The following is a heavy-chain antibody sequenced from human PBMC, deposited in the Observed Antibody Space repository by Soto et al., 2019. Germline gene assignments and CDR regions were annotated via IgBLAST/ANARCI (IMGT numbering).Heavy chain of an antibody. CDR1: GGTFSSYA. J-gene: IGHJ4*02. V-gene: IGHV1-69*06. CDR3: ASLGTLLAGY. D-gene: IGHD2-15*01. CDR2: IIPIYGTA. Sequence: QVQLVQSGAEVKKPGSSVKVSCKTSGGTFSSYAISWVRQAPGQGLEWMGGIIPIYGTANYAQKLHGRVTITADKSTSTAYMELSSLRSEDTAVYSFASLGTLLAGYWGQGTLVTVSS.